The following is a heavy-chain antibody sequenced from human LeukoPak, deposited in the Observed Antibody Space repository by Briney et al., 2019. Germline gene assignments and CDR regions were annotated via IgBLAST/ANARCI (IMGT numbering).Heavy chain of an antibody. J-gene: IGHJ5*02. Sequence: ASVKVSCKASGYTFTSYYMHWVRQAPGQGLEWMGIINPSGGSTSYAQKFQGRVTMTEDTSTDTAYMELSSLRSEDTAVYYCATNLVVVVPAAISESSLPWFDPWGQGTLVTVSS. CDR3: ATNLVVVVPAAISESSLPWFDP. CDR2: INPSGGST. V-gene: IGHV1-46*01. D-gene: IGHD2-2*02. CDR1: GYTFTSYY.